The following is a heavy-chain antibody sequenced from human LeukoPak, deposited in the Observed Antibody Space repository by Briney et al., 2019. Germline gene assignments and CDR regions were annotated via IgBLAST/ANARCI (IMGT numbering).Heavy chain of an antibody. CDR1: GFTFTSSA. J-gene: IGHJ4*02. V-gene: IGHV1-58*02. CDR2: IVVGSGNT. D-gene: IGHD6-6*01. Sequence: GASVKVSCKASGFTFTSSAIQWVRQARGQRLEWIGWIVVGSGNTNYAQKFQERVTITRDMSTSTAYMELSSLRSEDTAVYYCAADTIAARYSSFDYWVQENLGTVSS. CDR3: AADTIAARYSSFDY.